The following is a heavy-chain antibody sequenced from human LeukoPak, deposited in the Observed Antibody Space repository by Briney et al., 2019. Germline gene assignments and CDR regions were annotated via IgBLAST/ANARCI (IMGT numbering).Heavy chain of an antibody. D-gene: IGHD1-26*01. CDR2: ISSSSSYI. J-gene: IGHJ4*02. CDR3: AREEYSGSYYFDY. V-gene: IGHV3-21*01. CDR1: GFTFDDYG. Sequence: AGGSLRLSCAASGFTFDDYGMNWVRQAPGKGLEWVSSISSSSSYIYYADSVKGRFTISRDNAKNSLYLQMNSLRAEDTAVYYCAREEYSGSYYFDYWGQGTLVTVSS.